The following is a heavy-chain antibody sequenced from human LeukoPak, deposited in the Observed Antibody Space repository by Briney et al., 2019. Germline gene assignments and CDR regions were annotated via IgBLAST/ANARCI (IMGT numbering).Heavy chain of an antibody. V-gene: IGHV4-59*01. D-gene: IGHD6-19*01. J-gene: IGHJ5*02. CDR1: GGSISSYY. CDR2: IYYSGST. Sequence: SETLSLTCTASGGSISSYYWSWIRQPPGRGLDGVGYIYYSGSTNYNPSLKSRVTISVDTSKNEFSLKLRSVTGADTAVYYCAGYDIAVAPSRFGPWGQGTLVTVLS. CDR3: AGYDIAVAPSRFGP.